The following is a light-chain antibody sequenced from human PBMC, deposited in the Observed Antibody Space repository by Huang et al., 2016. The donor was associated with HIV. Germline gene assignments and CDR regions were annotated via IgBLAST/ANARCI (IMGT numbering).Light chain of an antibody. CDR3: QQYNNRPPWT. CDR1: QSVSSN. Sequence: EIVMTQSPATLSVSPGERATLSCRAGQSVSSNLAWYQQKPGQAPRLLIYGASTRATGIPTRFSGSGSGTEFTLTISSLQSEDFAVYYCQQYNNRPPWTFGQGTKVEIK. J-gene: IGKJ1*01. V-gene: IGKV3-15*01. CDR2: GAS.